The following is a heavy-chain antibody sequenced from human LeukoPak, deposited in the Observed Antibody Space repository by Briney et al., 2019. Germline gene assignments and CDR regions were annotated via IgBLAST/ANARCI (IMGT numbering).Heavy chain of an antibody. V-gene: IGHV3-23*01. J-gene: IGHJ4*02. D-gene: IGHD1-26*01. CDR1: GLTFSNYA. CDR3: AKDLLSGDGKWEVDY. Sequence: PGGSLRLSCAPSGLTFSNYAMSWVRHAPGRGRHWVSGIVSNGGETYYADSVKGRFTISRDNSKNMLYLQMSSLRAEDTAIYYCAKDLLSGDGKWEVDYWRQGTLVTAS. CDR2: IVSNGGET.